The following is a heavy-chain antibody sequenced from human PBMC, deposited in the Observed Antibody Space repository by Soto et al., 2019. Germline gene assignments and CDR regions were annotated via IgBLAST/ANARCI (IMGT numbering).Heavy chain of an antibody. CDR1: GYIFINYY. J-gene: IGHJ4*02. CDR3: ARDLAAADY. CDR2: FNPMSGST. Sequence: QVQLVQSGAEVKKPGASVKISCNTSGYIFINYYIHWVRQAPGQGLEWVALFNPMSGSTNYAQKLQGRVTVTSDTSTSTVYMELRSLISEDTAVYYCARDLAAADYWGQGTLGTVSS. D-gene: IGHD6-13*01. V-gene: IGHV1-46*04.